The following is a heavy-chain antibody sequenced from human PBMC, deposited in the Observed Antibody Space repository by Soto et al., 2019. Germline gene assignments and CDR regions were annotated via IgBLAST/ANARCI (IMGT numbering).Heavy chain of an antibody. CDR3: XXXXXPIDY. J-gene: IGHJ4*02. CDR2: ISAYNGNT. V-gene: IGHV1-18*01. Sequence: QVQLVQSGAEVKKPGASVKVSCKASGYTFTNFGISWVRQAPGQGLEWKGWISAYNGNTNYAQNFQGRVTMTTETXXXXXXXXXXXXXXXXXXXXXXXXXXXPIDYWGQGTLVTVSS. CDR1: GYTFTNFG.